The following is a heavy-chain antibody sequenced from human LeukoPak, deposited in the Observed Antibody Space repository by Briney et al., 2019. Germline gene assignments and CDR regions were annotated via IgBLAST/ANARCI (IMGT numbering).Heavy chain of an antibody. CDR1: GGSISSYY. CDR2: IYTSGST. D-gene: IGHD2-15*01. J-gene: IGHJ5*02. CDR3: ARVPVVVAAPSPRRWFDP. Sequence: SETLSLTCTVSGGSISSYYWSWIRQPAGKGLEWIGRIYTSGSTNYNPSLKSRVTMSVDTSKNQFSLKLSSVTAADTAVYYCARVPVVVAAPSPRRWFDPWGQGTLVTVSS. V-gene: IGHV4-4*07.